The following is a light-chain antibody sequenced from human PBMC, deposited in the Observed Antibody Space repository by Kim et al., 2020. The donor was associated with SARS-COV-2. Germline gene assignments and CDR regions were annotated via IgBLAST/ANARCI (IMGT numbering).Light chain of an antibody. J-gene: IGKJ2*01. Sequence: SPGERPTLSCRASQGVRSTSLAWYPQKPGQAPRLLIYGASGRAACIPDRFSGSGSGTDFTLTISRLEPEDFAVYYCQQYGSSPPYTFGQGTTLEIK. CDR1: QGVRSTS. CDR2: GAS. CDR3: QQYGSSPPYT. V-gene: IGKV3-20*01.